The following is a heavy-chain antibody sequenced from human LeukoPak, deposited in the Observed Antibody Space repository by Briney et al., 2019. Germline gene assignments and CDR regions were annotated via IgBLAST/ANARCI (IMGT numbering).Heavy chain of an antibody. Sequence: GGSLRLSCAASGFTFSSYSMNWVRQAPGKGLEWVSSISSSSSYIYYADSVKGRFTISRDNAKNSLYLLMNSLRAEDTAVYYCARLEGDRIFDYWGQGTLVTASS. J-gene: IGHJ4*02. D-gene: IGHD3-10*01. CDR2: ISSSSSYI. CDR3: ARLEGDRIFDY. V-gene: IGHV3-21*01. CDR1: GFTFSSYS.